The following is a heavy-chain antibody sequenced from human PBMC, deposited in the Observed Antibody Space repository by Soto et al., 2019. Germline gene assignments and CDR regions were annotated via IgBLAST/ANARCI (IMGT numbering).Heavy chain of an antibody. Sequence: QVQLVESGGGVVQPGRSLRLSCAASGFTFSSYARHWVRQAPGKGLEWMEVISYDGSNKYYADSVKGRFTISRDNSKNTIYLHMKSLRGEDAAVYYSARDHMVGSSSGDEYYYYCMDVWGKGITVTVS. D-gene: IGHD6-13*01. CDR2: ISYDGSNK. CDR3: ARDHMVGSSSGDEYYYYCMDV. V-gene: IGHV3-30-3*01. J-gene: IGHJ6*04. CDR1: GFTFSSYA.